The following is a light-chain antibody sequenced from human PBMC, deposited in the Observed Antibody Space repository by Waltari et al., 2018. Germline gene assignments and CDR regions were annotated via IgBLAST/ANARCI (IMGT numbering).Light chain of an antibody. J-gene: IGKJ2*02. CDR2: AIS. CDR3: QQTYRTPST. V-gene: IGKV1-39*01. Sequence: DLQMTQSPSSLSASVGDRITITCRASQNIDFYLNWYQQKPGKAPNLLLYAISTLQSGVPSRFSGSGSGTNFTLTISVLQPEDFATYFCQQTYRTPSTFGQGTKLDI. CDR1: QNIDFY.